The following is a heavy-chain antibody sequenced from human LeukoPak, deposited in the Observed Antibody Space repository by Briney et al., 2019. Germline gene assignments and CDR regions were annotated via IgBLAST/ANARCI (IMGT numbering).Heavy chain of an antibody. V-gene: IGHV4-34*01. D-gene: IGHD3-22*01. CDR1: GGSFSGYY. CDR2: INHSGST. J-gene: IGHJ3*02. CDR3: ARRSGYDSGGYDDAFDI. Sequence: SETLSLTCAVYGGSFSGYYWSWIRQPPGKGLEWIGEINHSGSTNYNPSLKSRVTISVDKSKNQFSLKLSSVTAADTAVYYCARRSGYDSGGYDDAFDIWGQGTMVTVSS.